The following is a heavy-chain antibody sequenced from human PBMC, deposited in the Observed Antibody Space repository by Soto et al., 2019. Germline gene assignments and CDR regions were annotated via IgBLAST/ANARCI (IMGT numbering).Heavy chain of an antibody. CDR3: ARDGMRFLEWLLYHYMDV. V-gene: IGHV1-18*01. CDR1: GYTFTSYG. CDR2: ISAYNGNT. D-gene: IGHD3-3*01. J-gene: IGHJ6*03. Sequence: GASVKVSCKASGYTFTSYGISWVRQAPGQGLEWMGWISAYNGNTNYAQKLQGRVTMTTDTSTSTAYMELRSLRSDDTAVYYCARDGMRFLEWLLYHYMDVWGKGTTVTVSS.